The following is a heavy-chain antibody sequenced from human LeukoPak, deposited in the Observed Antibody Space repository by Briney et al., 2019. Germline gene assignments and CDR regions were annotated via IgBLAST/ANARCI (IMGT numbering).Heavy chain of an antibody. J-gene: IGHJ5*02. CDR1: GGSLSGYY. D-gene: IGHD2-21*01. V-gene: IGHV4-34*01. CDR3: AREVVDAIPCFDP. CDR2: INHSGTT. Sequence: SQTLSLTCAVYGGSLSGYYCSWIRHPPGKGLEWIGEINHSGTTNYNPSLTSRVTISVDTSKNKSSLKLSTVTAADTAVYYCAREVVDAIPCFDPWGQGTLVTVSS.